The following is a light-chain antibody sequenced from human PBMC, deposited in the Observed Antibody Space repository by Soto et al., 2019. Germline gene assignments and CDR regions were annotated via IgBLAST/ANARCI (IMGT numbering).Light chain of an antibody. CDR1: QSVTSRS. CDR2: GAS. J-gene: IGKJ1*01. V-gene: IGKV3-20*01. Sequence: EIVLTQSPGTLSLSPGDRATLSCRASQSVTSRSLAWYQQKPGQAPRLLIYGASSRATGLPDRFSGSGSGTDVTLTISRLEPEDFAVYYCQQYGSSPRTFGQGTKVEIK. CDR3: QQYGSSPRT.